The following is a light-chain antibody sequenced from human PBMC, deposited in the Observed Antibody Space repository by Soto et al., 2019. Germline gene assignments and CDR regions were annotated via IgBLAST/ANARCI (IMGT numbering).Light chain of an antibody. Sequence: EIVMTQSPATLSVSPGERATLSCRASQSVSSNLAWYQQKPGQAPRLLIYGASTRATGIPARFSGSGSGTEFTLTISSLQSEAFAVYYCQQYNNWLSLTFGGGTKVEIK. J-gene: IGKJ4*01. CDR3: QQYNNWLSLT. V-gene: IGKV3-15*01. CDR1: QSVSSN. CDR2: GAS.